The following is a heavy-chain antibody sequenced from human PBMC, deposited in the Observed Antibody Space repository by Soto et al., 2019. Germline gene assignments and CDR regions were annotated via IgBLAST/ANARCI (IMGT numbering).Heavy chain of an antibody. D-gene: IGHD1-20*01. Sequence: QVQLVQSGAEVKKPGASVKVSCKASGYTFTSYGISWVRQAPGQGLEWMGWISAYNGNTNYAQKPQGRVTMTTDTSTSTAYMELRSLRSDDTAVYYCARRRYNWNIEEGWFDPWGQGTLVTVSS. CDR2: ISAYNGNT. J-gene: IGHJ5*02. CDR1: GYTFTSYG. CDR3: ARRRYNWNIEEGWFDP. V-gene: IGHV1-18*01.